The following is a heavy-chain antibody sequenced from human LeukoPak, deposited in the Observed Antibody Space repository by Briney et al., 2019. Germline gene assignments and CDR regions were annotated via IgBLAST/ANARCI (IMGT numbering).Heavy chain of an antibody. D-gene: IGHD5-12*01. CDR3: AKDMVTIQAPYYYYYMDV. CDR2: ISWNSGSI. Sequence: GGSLRLSCAAPGFTFDDYAMHWVRQAPGKGLEWVSGISWNSGSIGYADSVKGRFTISRDNAKNSLYLQMNSLRAEDTALYYCAKDMVTIQAPYYYYYMDVWGKGTTVTVSS. CDR1: GFTFDDYA. J-gene: IGHJ6*03. V-gene: IGHV3-9*01.